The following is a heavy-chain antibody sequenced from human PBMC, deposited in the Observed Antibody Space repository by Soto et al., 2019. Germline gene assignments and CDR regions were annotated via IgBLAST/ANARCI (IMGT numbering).Heavy chain of an antibody. CDR1: GFSLSTSGVG. D-gene: IGHD3-9*01. CDR2: IYWDDDK. CDR3: AHRPPYYDILTGYYTLDY. Sequence: QITLKESGPTLVKPTQTLTLTCTFSGFSLSTSGVGVGWIRQPPGKAPEWLALIYWDDDKRYSPSLKSRLTITKDTSKNQVVLTMTNMDPVDTATYYCAHRPPYYDILTGYYTLDYWGQGTLVTVSS. V-gene: IGHV2-5*02. J-gene: IGHJ4*02.